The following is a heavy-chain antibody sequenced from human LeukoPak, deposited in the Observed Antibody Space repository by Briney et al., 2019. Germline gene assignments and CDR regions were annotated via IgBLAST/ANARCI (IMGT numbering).Heavy chain of an antibody. D-gene: IGHD3-3*01. CDR2: IIPILGIA. V-gene: IGHV1-69*04. CDR1: GGTFSSYT. J-gene: IGHJ4*02. CDR3: AGDGARDFWSGPGDY. Sequence: ASVKVSCKASGGTFSSYTISWVRQAPGQGLEWMGRIIPILGIANYAQKFQGRVTITADKSTSTAYMELSSLRSEDTAVYYCAGDGARDFWSGPGDYWGQGTLVTVSS.